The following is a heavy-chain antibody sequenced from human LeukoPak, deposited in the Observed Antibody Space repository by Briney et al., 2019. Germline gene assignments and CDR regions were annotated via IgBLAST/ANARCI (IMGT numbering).Heavy chain of an antibody. CDR3: ARDHSTRWIQLWYFDY. D-gene: IGHD5-18*01. CDR2: ISAYNGNT. Sequence: GASVKVSCKASGYTLTSYGISWVRQAPGQGLEWMGWISAYNGNTNYAQKLQGRVTMTTDTSTSTAYMELRSLRSDDTAVYYCARDHSTRWIQLWYFDYWGQGTLVTVSS. CDR1: GYTLTSYG. J-gene: IGHJ4*02. V-gene: IGHV1-18*01.